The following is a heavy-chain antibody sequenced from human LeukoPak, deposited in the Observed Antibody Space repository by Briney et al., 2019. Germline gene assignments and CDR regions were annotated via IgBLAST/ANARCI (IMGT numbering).Heavy chain of an antibody. CDR1: GHSVSIISAT. CDR3: ARAPIAGWSSDL. V-gene: IGHV6-1*01. CDR2: TYYRSKWSN. Sequence: SQTLSLTCGISGHSVSIISATWTSIRQSPSRGLEWLGRTYYRSKWSNDYAVSVKSRITINPDTSQNQFSLQLNSLTPEDTAVYYCARAPIAGWSSDLCGRGTLVTVSS. J-gene: IGHJ2*01. D-gene: IGHD2-21*01.